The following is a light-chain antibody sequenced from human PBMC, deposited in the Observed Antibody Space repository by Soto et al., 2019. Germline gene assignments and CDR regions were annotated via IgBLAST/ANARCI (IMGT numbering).Light chain of an antibody. V-gene: IGKV1-39*01. CDR2: AAS. Sequence: DIQMTQSPSSLSASVGDRVTITCRASQSISSYLNWYQQKPGKAPKLLIYAASNLQGGVPSRFSGSGSGTDFGLTISSLRPEDFATYYCQQSYSTTPYTFGQGTKLE. CDR1: QSISSY. CDR3: QQSYSTTPYT. J-gene: IGKJ2*01.